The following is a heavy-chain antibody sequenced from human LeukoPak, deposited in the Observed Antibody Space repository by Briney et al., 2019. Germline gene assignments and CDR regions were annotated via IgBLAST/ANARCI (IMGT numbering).Heavy chain of an antibody. V-gene: IGHV4-38-2*02. CDR1: GYSISSGYF. Sequence: KPSETLSLTCTVSGYSISSGYFWAWIRQPPGKGLEWIGSIYHSGSTYYNPSLRSRVTMSVDTSKNQFSLKLNSVTAAETAVYYCARGRYSGSNGNYFDHWGQGTLVSVSS. J-gene: IGHJ4*02. CDR2: IYHSGST. CDR3: ARGRYSGSNGNYFDH. D-gene: IGHD1-26*01.